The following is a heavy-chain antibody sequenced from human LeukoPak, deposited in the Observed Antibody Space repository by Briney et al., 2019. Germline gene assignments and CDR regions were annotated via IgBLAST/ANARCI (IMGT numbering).Heavy chain of an antibody. V-gene: IGHV3-7*03. D-gene: IGHD3-9*01. CDR2: IKQDGSEK. Sequence: GGSLRLSCAASGFTFSSYWMSWVRQAPGKGLEWVANIKQDGSEKYYVDSVKGRFTISRDNAKNSLYLQMNSLRAEDTAVSYCAKARYYDILTGYPYYFDYWGQGTLVTVSS. CDR1: GFTFSSYW. J-gene: IGHJ4*02. CDR3: AKARYYDILTGYPYYFDY.